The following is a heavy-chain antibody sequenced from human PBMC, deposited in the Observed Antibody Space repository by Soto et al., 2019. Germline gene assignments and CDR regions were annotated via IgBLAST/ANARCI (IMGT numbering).Heavy chain of an antibody. J-gene: IGHJ6*02. CDR3: AREAV. V-gene: IGHV3-7*05. Sequence: EGQLVESGGGLVQPGGSLRLSCAASGFTFSGYWMSWVRQAPGKGLEWVANIKQDGSEQFYVDSVKGRFTISRDNAKNSLYLQMNSLRAEDTAVYYCAREAVWGQGTTVTVSS. CDR2: IKQDGSEQ. CDR1: GFTFSGYW.